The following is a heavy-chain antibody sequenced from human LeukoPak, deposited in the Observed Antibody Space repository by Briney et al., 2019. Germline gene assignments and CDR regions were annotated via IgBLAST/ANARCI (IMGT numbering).Heavy chain of an antibody. J-gene: IGHJ6*02. CDR3: ARRGNYYYGMDV. V-gene: IGHV4-59*08. CDR2: VRYTGTP. CDR1: GGAISGYY. Sequence: PSETLSLTCTVSGGAISGYYWTWIRQSPGKRPEWLAYVRYTGTPNYNPSLKSRVTISVDTSKNQFSLTLTSVTAADTAVYYCARRGNYYYGMDVWGQGTTVTVSS.